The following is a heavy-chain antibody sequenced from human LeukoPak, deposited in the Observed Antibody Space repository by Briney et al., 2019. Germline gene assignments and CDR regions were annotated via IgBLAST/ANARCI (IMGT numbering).Heavy chain of an antibody. V-gene: IGHV3-23*01. CDR2: ISGSGGDT. CDR1: GSTFSSYA. D-gene: IGHD6-6*01. CDR3: AKTRSIAAQIQYFGLDV. Sequence: GGSLRLSCAASGSTFSSYAMSWVRQAPGKGLEWVSAISGSGGDTDYADSVKGRFTIYRDNSKNTLYMQISSLRADDTDVYYCAKTRSIAAQIQYFGLDVWGQGTTVTVSS. J-gene: IGHJ6*02.